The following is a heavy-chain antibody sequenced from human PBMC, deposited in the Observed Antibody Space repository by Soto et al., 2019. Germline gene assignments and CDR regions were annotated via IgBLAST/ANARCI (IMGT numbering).Heavy chain of an antibody. Sequence: EVQLVESGGGLVQPGGSLRLSCAASGFTFSSYDMHWVRQATGNGLEWVSAIGTAGDTYYPGSVKGRFTISRENAKNSFYLQMNSLRAGDTAVYYCARWDSSGSTFDSWGQGTLVTVSS. J-gene: IGHJ4*02. D-gene: IGHD3-22*01. CDR1: GFTFSSYD. CDR3: ARWDSSGSTFDS. CDR2: IGTAGDT. V-gene: IGHV3-13*01.